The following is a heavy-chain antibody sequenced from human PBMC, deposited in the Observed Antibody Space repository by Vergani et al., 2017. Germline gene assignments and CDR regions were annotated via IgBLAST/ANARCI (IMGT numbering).Heavy chain of an antibody. CDR1: GFTFSSAW. CDR2: IRPKTDGETT. J-gene: IGHJ6*02. D-gene: IGHD6-13*01. V-gene: IGHV3-15*01. Sequence: EVQPVETGGGLVKPGGSLRLSCTTSGFTFSSAWMSWVRQAPGKGLEWVARIRPKTDGETTDYAAPVKGRFTISRDNAKNSLYLQMNSLRAEDTAVYYCASQYSSSYYYYGMDVWGQGTTVTVSS. CDR3: ASQYSSSYYYYGMDV.